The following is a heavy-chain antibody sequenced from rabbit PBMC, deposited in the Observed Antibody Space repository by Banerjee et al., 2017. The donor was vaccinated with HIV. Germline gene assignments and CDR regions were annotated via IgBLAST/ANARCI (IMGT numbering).Heavy chain of an antibody. Sequence: QSLEESGGGLVQPEGSLTLTCKASGIDFNTREMCWVRQAPGKGLEWIGYMYIPNGAIYYANWAKGRFTISKTSSTTVTLQMTSLTAADTATYFCARDLDGVIGWNLGWWGPGTLVTVS. CDR2: MYIPNGAI. CDR3: ARDLDGVIGWNLGW. D-gene: IGHD2-1*01. V-gene: IGHV1S40*01. J-gene: IGHJ4*01. CDR1: GIDFNTRE.